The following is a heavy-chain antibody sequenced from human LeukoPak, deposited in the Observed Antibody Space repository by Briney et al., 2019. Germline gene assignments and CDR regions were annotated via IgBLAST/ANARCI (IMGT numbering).Heavy chain of an antibody. CDR1: GFTFSSNS. D-gene: IGHD2-2*01. J-gene: IGHJ3*02. CDR2: ISSSSSYI. CDR3: ARDGYYCSSTSCPAGAFDI. V-gene: IGHV3-21*01. Sequence: PGGSLRLSCAASGFTFSSNSMNWVRQAPGKGLEWVSSISSSSSYIYYADSVKGRFTISRDNAKNSLYLQMNSLRAEDTALYYCARDGYYCSSTSCPAGAFDIWGQGTMVTVSS.